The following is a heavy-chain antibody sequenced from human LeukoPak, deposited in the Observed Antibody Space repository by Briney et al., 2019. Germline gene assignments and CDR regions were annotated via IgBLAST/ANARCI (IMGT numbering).Heavy chain of an antibody. V-gene: IGHV3-7*01. CDR1: GFTFSTYW. Sequence: GRSLRLACAASGFTFSTYWMSWVRQAAGEGLEWVACIKHDGSERDYVDSVKNRFTITRDNAKNSLYLQINSLRADDTAVYYCARLTKNDYDSSGGFEYWGQGTLVTVSS. D-gene: IGHD3-22*01. CDR3: ARLTKNDYDSSGGFEY. J-gene: IGHJ4*02. CDR2: IKHDGSER.